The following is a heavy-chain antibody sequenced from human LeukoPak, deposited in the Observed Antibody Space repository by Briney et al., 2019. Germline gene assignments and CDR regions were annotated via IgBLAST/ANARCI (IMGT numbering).Heavy chain of an antibody. J-gene: IGHJ4*02. V-gene: IGHV4-34*01. CDR3: ASSEVVAASFDY. CDR2: INHSGST. Sequence: PSETLSLTCAVYGGSFSGYYWSWIRQPPGKGLEWIGEINHSGSTNYNPSLKSRVTLSVDTSKNQFSLKLSSVTAADTAVYYCASSEVVAASFDYWGQGTLVTVSS. D-gene: IGHD2-15*01. CDR1: GGSFSGYY.